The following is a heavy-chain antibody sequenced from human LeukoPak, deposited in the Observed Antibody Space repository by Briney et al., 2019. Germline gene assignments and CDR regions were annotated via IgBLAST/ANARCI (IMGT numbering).Heavy chain of an antibody. CDR3: ARVQALNWFDP. J-gene: IGHJ5*02. CDR1: GFTFSSYN. V-gene: IGHV3-21*01. CDR2: ISSSSSYI. Sequence: GGSLRLSCAASGFTFSSYNMNWVRQAPGKGLEWVSSISSSSSYIYYADSVKGRFTISRDNAKNSLYLQVNSLRAEDTAVYYCARVQALNWFDPWGQGTLVTVSS. D-gene: IGHD4-11*01.